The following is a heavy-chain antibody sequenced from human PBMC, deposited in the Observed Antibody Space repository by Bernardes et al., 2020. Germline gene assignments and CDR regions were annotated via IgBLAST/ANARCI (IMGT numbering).Heavy chain of an antibody. J-gene: IGHJ3*02. V-gene: IGHV4-59*01. Sequence: SEALSLTCAVSGGSISTYYWSWIRQSPVKELEWIGFLKDSGSTYYNPSLKSRVTISVDTSKNQLALNLISVTAADTALYFCARHTVFDGENWDDSFDIWGQGILVTVSS. D-gene: IGHD3-3*01. CDR1: GGSISTYY. CDR3: ARHTVFDGENWDDSFDI. CDR2: LKDSGST.